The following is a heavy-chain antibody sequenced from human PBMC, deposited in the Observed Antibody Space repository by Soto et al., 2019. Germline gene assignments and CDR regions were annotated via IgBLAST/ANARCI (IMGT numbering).Heavy chain of an antibody. CDR1: GFTLSSYG. V-gene: IGHV3-33*01. J-gene: IGHJ6*02. Sequence: GGSLRLSCAASGFTLSSYGMHWVRQAPGKGLEWVAVIWYDGSNKYYADSVKGRFTISRDNSKNTLYLQMNSLRAEDTAVYYCARVGGSYSYYYYYGMDVWGQGTTVTVSS. CDR3: ARVGGSYSYYYYYGMDV. CDR2: IWYDGSNK. D-gene: IGHD1-26*01.